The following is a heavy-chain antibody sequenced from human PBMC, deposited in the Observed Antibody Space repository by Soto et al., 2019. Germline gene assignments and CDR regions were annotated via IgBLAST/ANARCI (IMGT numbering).Heavy chain of an antibody. Sequence: GASVKVSCKASGFTFTSSAVQWVRQARGQRLEWIGWIVAGSGNTNYAQKFQERVTITRDMSTSTAYMELSSLRSEDTAVYYCAASFQYSESLALYYFDYWGQGTLVTVSS. CDR3: AASFQYSESLALYYFDY. V-gene: IGHV1-58*01. J-gene: IGHJ4*02. D-gene: IGHD1-26*01. CDR1: GFTFTSSA. CDR2: IVAGSGNT.